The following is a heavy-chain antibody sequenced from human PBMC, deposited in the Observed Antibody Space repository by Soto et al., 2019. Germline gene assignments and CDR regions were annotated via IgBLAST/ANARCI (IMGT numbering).Heavy chain of an antibody. V-gene: IGHV4-31*03. CDR3: AREGMIVVADAAFDI. CDR1: GGSISSGGYY. CDR2: IYYSGST. Sequence: PSETLSLTCTVSGGSISSGGYYWSWIRQHPGKGLEWIGYIYYSGSTYYNPSLKSRVTISVDTSKNQFSLKLSSVTAADTAVYYCAREGMIVVADAAFDIWGQGAMVTVS. J-gene: IGHJ3*02. D-gene: IGHD3-22*01.